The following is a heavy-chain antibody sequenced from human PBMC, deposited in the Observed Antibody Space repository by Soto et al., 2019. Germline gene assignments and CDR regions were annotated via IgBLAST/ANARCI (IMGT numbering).Heavy chain of an antibody. CDR1: GYTFTSYG. V-gene: IGHV1-8*02. CDR2: MNPNGGNT. CDR3: ARRSGGYYGSGSSYYYMDV. Sequence: ASVKVSCKASGYTFTSYGISWVRQAPGQGLEWMGWMNPNGGNTGYAQKFQGRVTMTRNTSISTAYMELSSLRSEDTAVYYCARRSGGYYGSGSSYYYMDVWGKGTTVTVSS. D-gene: IGHD3-10*01. J-gene: IGHJ6*03.